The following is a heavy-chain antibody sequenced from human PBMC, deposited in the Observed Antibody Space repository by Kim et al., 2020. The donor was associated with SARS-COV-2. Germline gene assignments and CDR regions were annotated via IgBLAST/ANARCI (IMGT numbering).Heavy chain of an antibody. CDR1: GFTFRSYG. CDR2: ISYDGSNK. CDR3: ARMTINYYGSGSYDGYFDY. D-gene: IGHD3-10*01. Sequence: GGSLRLSCAASGFTFRSYGMHWVRQAPGKGLEWVAVISYDGSNKYYVDSVKGRFTISRDNSKNTLYLQMNSLRAEETAVYYCARMTINYYGSGSYDGYFDYWGQGTLVTVSS. V-gene: IGHV3-33*05. J-gene: IGHJ4*02.